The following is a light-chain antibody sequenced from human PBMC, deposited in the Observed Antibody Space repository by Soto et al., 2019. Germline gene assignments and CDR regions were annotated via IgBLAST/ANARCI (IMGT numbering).Light chain of an antibody. CDR2: GTS. CDR3: LKDYSYPRT. Sequence: GDRVTITCRASQAIRTDLGWYQQRPGKAPKLLIYGTSNLQIGVPSRFSGSGSGTDFNLTINSLQPEDFATYYCLKDYSYPRTFGQGTKVDI. V-gene: IGKV1-6*01. CDR1: QAIRTD. J-gene: IGKJ1*01.